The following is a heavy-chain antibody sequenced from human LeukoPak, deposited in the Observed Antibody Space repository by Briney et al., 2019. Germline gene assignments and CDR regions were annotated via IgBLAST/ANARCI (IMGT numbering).Heavy chain of an antibody. V-gene: IGHV4-39*07. CDR3: ARDDYYDSSGPRVEVAAFDY. CDR2: IYYSGST. D-gene: IGHD3-22*01. Sequence: SETLSLTCTVSGGSISSSSYYWGWIRQPPGKGLEWIGSIYYSGSTYYNPSLKSRVTISVDTSKNQFSLKLSSVTAADTAVYYCARDDYYDSSGPRVEVAAFDYWGQGTLVTVSS. J-gene: IGHJ4*02. CDR1: GGSISSSSYY.